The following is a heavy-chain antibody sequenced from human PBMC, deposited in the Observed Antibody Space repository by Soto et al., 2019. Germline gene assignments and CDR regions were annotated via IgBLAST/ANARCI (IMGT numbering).Heavy chain of an antibody. CDR3: ARIDSGGWFFLDY. D-gene: IGHD6-19*01. CDR1: GFTFSDYS. V-gene: IGHV3-21*01. J-gene: IGHJ4*02. Sequence: EVQLVESGGGLVKPGGSLRLSCAASGFTFSDYSMNWVRQAPGKGLEWVSSISGSSDYKYYEDSLRGRFTISRHNAKNSRYLQMNSLRVEDTAVYYCARIDSGGWFFLDYWGQGALVSVSP. CDR2: ISGSSDYK.